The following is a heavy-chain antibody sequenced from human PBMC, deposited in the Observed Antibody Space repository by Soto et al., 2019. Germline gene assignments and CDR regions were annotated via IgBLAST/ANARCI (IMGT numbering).Heavy chain of an antibody. D-gene: IGHD6-13*01. J-gene: IGHJ6*02. V-gene: IGHV1-58*01. CDR3: AAGRTAAGNYYYYYGMDV. Sequence: AVKVSCKASGFTFTSSAVQWVRQARGQRLEWIGWIVVGSGNTNYAQKFQERVTITRDMSTSTAYMELSSLRSEDTAVYYCAAGRTAAGNYYYYYGMDVWGQGTTVTVSS. CDR2: IVVGSGNT. CDR1: GFTFTSSA.